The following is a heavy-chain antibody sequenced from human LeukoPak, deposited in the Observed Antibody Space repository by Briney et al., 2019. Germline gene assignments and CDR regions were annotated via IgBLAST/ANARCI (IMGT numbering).Heavy chain of an antibody. D-gene: IGHD6-13*01. V-gene: IGHV3-30*03. CDR2: IPSDGSYT. CDR1: GFTFSSHV. CDR3: ARVIAAVGWFDP. J-gene: IGHJ5*02. Sequence: PGGSLRLSCAASGFTFSSHVMHSVRQAAGKGLAWVGLIPSDGSYTYYADSVKGRYTISRDNSKNTLSLQMNSVRPDDTAVYYCARVIAAVGWFDPWGQGTLVTVSS.